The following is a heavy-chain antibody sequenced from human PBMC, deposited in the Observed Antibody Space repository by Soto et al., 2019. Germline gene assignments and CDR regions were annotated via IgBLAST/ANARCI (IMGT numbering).Heavy chain of an antibody. CDR3: ARDYYDILTGYTYGMDV. J-gene: IGHJ6*02. Sequence: EVQLVESGGGLVKPGGSLRLSCAASGFTFSSYSMNWVRQAPGKGLEWVSSISSSSSYIYYADSVKGRFTISRDNAKNSLYLQMNSLRAEDTAVYYCARDYYDILTGYTYGMDVWGQGTTVTVS. CDR2: ISSSSSYI. CDR1: GFTFSSYS. D-gene: IGHD3-9*01. V-gene: IGHV3-21*01.